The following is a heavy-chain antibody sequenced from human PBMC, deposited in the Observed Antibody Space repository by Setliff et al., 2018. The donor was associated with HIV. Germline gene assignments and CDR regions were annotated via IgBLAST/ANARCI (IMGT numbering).Heavy chain of an antibody. D-gene: IGHD6-19*01. CDR1: GFTFSNFW. CDR3: ARPLEDRSGWFVTVGSFND. Sequence: GESLKISCFGTGFTFSNFWMSWVRQAPGKGLEWVANIDQEGGKTYYLGSVKGRFTISRDNAKNSLYLQMSNVTAEDTAVYYCARPLEDRSGWFVTVGSFNDWGQGTQVTVSS. V-gene: IGHV3-7*03. J-gene: IGHJ4*02. CDR2: IDQEGGKT.